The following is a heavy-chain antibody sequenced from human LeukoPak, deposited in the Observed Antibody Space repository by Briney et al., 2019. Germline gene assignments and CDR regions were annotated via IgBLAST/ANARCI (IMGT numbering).Heavy chain of an antibody. CDR3: AGDNDSRDPPHFDY. Sequence: ASVKVSCKASGGTFSSYAISWVRQAPGQGLEWMGGIIPTFGTANYAQKFRGRVTITADKSTRTAYMELSSLRSEDTAVYYCAGDNDSRDPPHFDYWGQGTLVTVSS. CDR1: GGTFSSYA. J-gene: IGHJ4*02. V-gene: IGHV1-69*06. CDR2: IIPTFGTA. D-gene: IGHD3-16*01.